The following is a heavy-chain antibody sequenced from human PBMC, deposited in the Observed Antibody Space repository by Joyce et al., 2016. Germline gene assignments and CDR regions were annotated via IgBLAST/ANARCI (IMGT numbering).Heavy chain of an antibody. V-gene: IGHV1-3*01. Sequence: QVQLVQSGAEVTKPGASVKVSCKASGYTVTNNDIHWVRQAPGQSREGMGWVSADSGNTNYSQKFQGRLTFTRDTSATTAYMELSGLTIEDTAFYYCARGRTLLDWGQGTLVSVSS. D-gene: IGHD2-15*01. J-gene: IGHJ4*02. CDR3: ARGRTLLD. CDR2: VSADSGNT. CDR1: GYTVTNND.